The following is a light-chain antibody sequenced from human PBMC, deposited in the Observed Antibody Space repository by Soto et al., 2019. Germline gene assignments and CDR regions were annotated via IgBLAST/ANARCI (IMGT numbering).Light chain of an antibody. CDR2: GAS. V-gene: IGKV3-20*01. CDR1: QSVSSTY. CDR3: QQYISSPRT. J-gene: IGKJ1*01. Sequence: DIVLTQSPGTMSLSPGERATLSCMASQSVSSTYLAWYQQKSGQAPRLLIYGASSRANGIPDRFSGSGSGTDFTLTISRLEPEDFAVYYCQQYISSPRTFSQGTKVEIK.